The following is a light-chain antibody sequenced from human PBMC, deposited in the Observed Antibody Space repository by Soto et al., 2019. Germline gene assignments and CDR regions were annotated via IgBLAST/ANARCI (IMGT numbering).Light chain of an antibody. J-gene: IGKJ2*01. CDR2: GAS. CDR3: QQYGSSPVYA. Sequence: EIVLTQSPGTLSLSPGERATLSCRASQSVISSYLSWYRQKPGQAPRLLIYGASTRAAGTPDMFSGSESGTDFTLTISRLETEDFAVYYCQQYGSSPVYAFGQGTKLGIK. V-gene: IGKV3-20*01. CDR1: QSVISSY.